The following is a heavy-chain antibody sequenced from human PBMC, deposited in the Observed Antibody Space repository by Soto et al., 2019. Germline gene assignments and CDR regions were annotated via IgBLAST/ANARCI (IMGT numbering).Heavy chain of an antibody. CDR1: GYTFTSYA. CDR3: ARDLHDTAMVSAFDY. V-gene: IGHV1-3*01. J-gene: IGHJ4*02. CDR2: INAGNGNT. D-gene: IGHD5-18*01. Sequence: ASVKVSCKASGYTFTSYAMHWVRQAPGQRLEWMGWINAGNGNTKYSQKFQGRVTITRDTSASTTYMELSSLRSEDTAVYYCARDLHDTAMVSAFDYCGQGTLVTVSS.